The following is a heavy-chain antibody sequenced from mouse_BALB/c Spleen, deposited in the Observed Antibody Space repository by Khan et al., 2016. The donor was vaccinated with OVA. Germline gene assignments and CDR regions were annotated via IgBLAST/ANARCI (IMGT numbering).Heavy chain of an antibody. CDR3: SRWYYMYGSWFAY. CDR1: GYTFTNYG. CDR2: INTNTGEP. J-gene: IGHJ3*01. D-gene: IGHD2-14*01. Sequence: QIQLVQSGPELKKPGETVKISCKASGYTFTNYGMNWVKQAPGKGLKWMGWINTNTGEPTFAEEFKERFAFSLETSASTAYLQNNSLKNEYSATYFFSRWYYMYGSWFAYWPPGPLVTVSA. V-gene: IGHV9-3*02.